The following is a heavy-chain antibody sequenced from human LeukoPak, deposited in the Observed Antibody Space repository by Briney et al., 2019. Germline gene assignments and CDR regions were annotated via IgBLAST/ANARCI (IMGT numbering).Heavy chain of an antibody. CDR2: ISYDGSNK. Sequence: GGSLGLSCAASGFTFSSYAMHWVRQAPGKGLEWVAVISYDGSNKYYADSVKGRFTISRDNSKNTLYLQMNSLRAEDTAVYYCARDWDEGYGDYEWGQGTLVTVSS. CDR1: GFTFSSYA. CDR3: ARDWDEGYGDYE. D-gene: IGHD4-17*01. J-gene: IGHJ4*02. V-gene: IGHV3-30-3*01.